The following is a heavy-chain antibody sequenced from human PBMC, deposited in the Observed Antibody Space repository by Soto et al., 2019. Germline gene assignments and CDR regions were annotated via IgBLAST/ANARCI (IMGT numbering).Heavy chain of an antibody. D-gene: IGHD2-8*01. J-gene: IGHJ4*02. Sequence: SETLSLTCTVSGGSISNFYWGWIRQPPGKGLEWIGYISYSGNTNYNPSLKSRVSISVDTSKNQLSLNLTSVTAADTAVYYCARAPMVLSRSYFDSWGQGTPVTVSS. CDR1: GGSISNFY. V-gene: IGHV4-59*01. CDR2: ISYSGNT. CDR3: ARAPMVLSRSYFDS.